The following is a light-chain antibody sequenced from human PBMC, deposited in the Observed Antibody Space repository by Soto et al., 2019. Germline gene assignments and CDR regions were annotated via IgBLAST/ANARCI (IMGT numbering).Light chain of an antibody. CDR1: QSINNNY. CDR3: QQYDASPT. V-gene: IGKV3-20*01. Sequence: EIVLTQSPGTLSLSAGERATLSCRASQSINNNYLAWYQQKPGQAPTVLIYGASSRAHGIPDRFSGSGSGTDFTLTISRLEPEDFAVYYCQQYDASPTFGQGTKVEIK. CDR2: GAS. J-gene: IGKJ1*01.